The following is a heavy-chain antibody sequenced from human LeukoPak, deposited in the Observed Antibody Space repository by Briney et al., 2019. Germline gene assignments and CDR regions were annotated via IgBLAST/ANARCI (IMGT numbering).Heavy chain of an antibody. Sequence: GGSLRLSCAASGLTFSSYAMSWVRQAPGKGLEWVSAISGSGGSTYYADSVKGRFTISRDNSKNTLYLQMNSLRAEDTAVYYCAKDSVVAAVNYYYYYGMDVWGQGTTVTVSS. CDR2: ISGSGGST. J-gene: IGHJ6*02. CDR3: AKDSVVAAVNYYYYYGMDV. CDR1: GLTFSSYA. V-gene: IGHV3-23*01. D-gene: IGHD2-15*01.